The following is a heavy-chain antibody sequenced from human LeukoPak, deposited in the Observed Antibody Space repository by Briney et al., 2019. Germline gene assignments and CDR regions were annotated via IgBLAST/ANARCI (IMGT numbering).Heavy chain of an antibody. CDR1: GYTFTGYY. J-gene: IGHJ3*02. Sequence: ASAKVSCKASGYTFTGYYMHWVRQAPGQGLEWMGWISAYNGNTNYAQKLQGRVTMTSDTSTSTAYMELRSLRSDDTAVYYCARGRRDYYDSSGYQDRDAFDIWGQGTMVTVSS. V-gene: IGHV1-18*04. CDR3: ARGRRDYYDSSGYQDRDAFDI. CDR2: ISAYNGNT. D-gene: IGHD3-22*01.